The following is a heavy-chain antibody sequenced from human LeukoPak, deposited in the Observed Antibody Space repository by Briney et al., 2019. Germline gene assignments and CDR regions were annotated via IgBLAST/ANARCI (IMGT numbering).Heavy chain of an antibody. J-gene: IGHJ4*02. CDR1: GFTISYYS. Sequence: GGSLRLSCAASGFTISYYSIHWVRQAPGKGLEWVSSISSSRSYIYYADSVRGRFTISRDNAKNSLYLQMNSLRAEDTAVYYCARDYTGTAPFDYWGQGTLVTVSS. CDR3: ARDYTGTAPFDY. D-gene: IGHD1-1*01. CDR2: ISSSRSYI. V-gene: IGHV3-21*01.